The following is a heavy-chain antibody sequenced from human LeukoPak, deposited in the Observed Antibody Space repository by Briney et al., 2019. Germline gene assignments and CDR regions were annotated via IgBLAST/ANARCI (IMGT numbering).Heavy chain of an antibody. Sequence: SETLSLTCTVSGGSISSYYWSWIRQPPGKGLEWIGYIYYSGSTNYNPSLKSRVTISLDTSKNQFSLRLSSVTAADTAVYYCARRVAPNDVSGDFDYWGQGTLVTVSS. J-gene: IGHJ4*02. V-gene: IGHV4-59*01. CDR2: IYYSGST. D-gene: IGHD3-10*01. CDR1: GGSISSYY. CDR3: ARRVAPNDVSGDFDY.